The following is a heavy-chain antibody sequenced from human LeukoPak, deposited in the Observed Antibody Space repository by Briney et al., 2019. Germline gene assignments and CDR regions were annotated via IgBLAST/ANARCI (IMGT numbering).Heavy chain of an antibody. CDR1: GGSISNNY. Sequence: TSSEALSLTCTVSGGSISNNYWSWVRQSPGKGLEWIAYFYSSGSTDYNPSLKSRVTISVDPSRNQFSLKLHSVTAADTAVYYCARHGLKLVGASTIYFDNWGQGFLVTVSA. CDR3: ARHGLKLVGASTIYFDN. J-gene: IGHJ4*02. CDR2: FYSSGST. V-gene: IGHV4-4*09. D-gene: IGHD1-26*01.